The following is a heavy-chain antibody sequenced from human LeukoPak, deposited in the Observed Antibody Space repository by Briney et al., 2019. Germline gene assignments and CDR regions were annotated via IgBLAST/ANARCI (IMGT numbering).Heavy chain of an antibody. D-gene: IGHD3-22*01. CDR1: GFTFSSYW. CDR3: ARESVTMIVVVIPDWYFDL. J-gene: IGHJ2*01. Sequence: GGSLRLSCAASGFTFSSYWMHWVRQAPGKGLVWVSRINSDGSSTSYADSVKGRFTISRDNAKNTLYLQMNSLRAEDTAVYYGARESVTMIVVVIPDWYFDLWGRGTLVTVSS. V-gene: IGHV3-74*01. CDR2: INSDGSST.